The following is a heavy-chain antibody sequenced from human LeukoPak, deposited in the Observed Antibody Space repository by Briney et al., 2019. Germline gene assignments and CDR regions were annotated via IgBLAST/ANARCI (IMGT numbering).Heavy chain of an antibody. D-gene: IGHD2-21*02. V-gene: IGHV1-18*04. J-gene: IGHJ4*02. CDR3: ARDLGDSVDY. Sequence: ASVKVSCKASGYTFIRYHMHWVRQAPGQGLEWMGWISAYNGNTTYAQKLQGRVTMTTDTSTSTAYMELRSLRSDDTAVYYCARDLGDSVDYWGQGTLVTVSS. CDR2: ISAYNGNT. CDR1: GYTFIRYH.